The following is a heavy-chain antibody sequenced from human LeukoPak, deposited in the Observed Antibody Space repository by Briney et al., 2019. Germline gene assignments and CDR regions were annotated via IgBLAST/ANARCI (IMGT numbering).Heavy chain of an antibody. V-gene: IGHV1-69*04. CDR1: GGTFSSYA. CDR2: IIPILGIA. J-gene: IGHJ3*02. Sequence: GASVKVSCKASGGTFSSYAISWVRQAPGQGLEWMGRIIPILGIANYAQKFQGRVTITADKSTSTAYMELSSLRSEDTAVYYCARESGEAMIVVVSAFDIWGQGTMVTVSS. CDR3: ARESGEAMIVVVSAFDI. D-gene: IGHD3-22*01.